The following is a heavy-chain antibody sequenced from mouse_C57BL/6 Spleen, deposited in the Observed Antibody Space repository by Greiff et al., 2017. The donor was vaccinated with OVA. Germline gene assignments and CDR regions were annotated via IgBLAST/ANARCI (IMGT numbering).Heavy chain of an antibody. CDR3: AIWDYGSSSGFAY. CDR1: GYTFTSYW. D-gene: IGHD1-1*01. J-gene: IGHJ3*01. Sequence: VQLQQPGAELVKPGASVKVSCKASGYTFTSYWMHWVKQRPGQGLEWIGRIHPSDSDTNYNQKFKSKATLTVDKSSSTAYMQLSSLTSEDSAVYYCAIWDYGSSSGFAYWGQGTLGTVSA. V-gene: IGHV1-74*01. CDR2: IHPSDSDT.